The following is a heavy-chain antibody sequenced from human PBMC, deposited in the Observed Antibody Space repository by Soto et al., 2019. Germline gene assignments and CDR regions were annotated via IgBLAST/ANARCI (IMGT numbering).Heavy chain of an antibody. J-gene: IGHJ4*02. V-gene: IGHV1-46*01. CDR2: VSPGSGSA. Sequence: QVQLVQSGADVKKPGASVKVSCKASGYTFSKFFIHWVRQAPGQGLEWLGFVSPGSGSANYAQKFQGRVSMTRDTSMSTVYLELSRLRSEDTAMYYCARDSEGTSSLTNYWGQGTLVTVSS. CDR1: GYTFSKFF. D-gene: IGHD6-6*01. CDR3: ARDSEGTSSLTNY.